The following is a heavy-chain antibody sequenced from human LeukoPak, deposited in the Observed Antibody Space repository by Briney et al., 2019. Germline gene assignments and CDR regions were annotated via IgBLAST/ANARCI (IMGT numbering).Heavy chain of an antibody. CDR1: GFTFSNAW. D-gene: IGHD4-17*01. CDR3: MRGDDDYGDPIDDSSFDY. CDR2: IKSKTDGGTT. Sequence: GGSLRLSCAASGFTFSNAWMSWVRQAPGKGLEWVGRIKSKTDGGTTDYAAPVKGRFTISRDDSKNTLYLQMSTLRPEDTAVYYCMRGDDDYGDPIDDSSFDYWGQGTLVTVSS. J-gene: IGHJ4*02. V-gene: IGHV3-15*01.